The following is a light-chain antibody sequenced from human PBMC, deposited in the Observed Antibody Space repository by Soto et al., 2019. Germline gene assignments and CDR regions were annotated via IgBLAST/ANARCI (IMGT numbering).Light chain of an antibody. CDR2: AAS. CDR1: QDIRTF. J-gene: IGKJ1*01. V-gene: IGKV1-27*01. CDR3: QKYNIAPWT. Sequence: DLQMTQFPSSLSASVGDRVTITCRASQDIRTFLAWYQQRPGKVPKLLIYAASTLQSGDPSRFSGSGSGTDFTLIVSSLQPEDVATYYCQKYNIAPWTFGHGTRVEI.